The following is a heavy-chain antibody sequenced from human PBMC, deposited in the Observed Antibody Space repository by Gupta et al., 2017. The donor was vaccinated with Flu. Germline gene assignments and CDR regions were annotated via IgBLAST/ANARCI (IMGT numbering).Heavy chain of an antibody. CDR3: TAQDRAYYGPDY. J-gene: IGHJ4*02. CDR1: GSTFSNAW. V-gene: IGHV3-15*01. Sequence: EVQLVESGGGLVKPGGSLTLSCAASGSTFSNAWMSWVRQAPGKGLEGVRRIKSKTDGGTTDYAVPVKGRFTISRDDSKNTLYLQMNSLKTEDTAVYYCTAQDRAYYGPDYWVRGTLIAVSA. D-gene: IGHD2-21*01. CDR2: IKSKTDGGTT.